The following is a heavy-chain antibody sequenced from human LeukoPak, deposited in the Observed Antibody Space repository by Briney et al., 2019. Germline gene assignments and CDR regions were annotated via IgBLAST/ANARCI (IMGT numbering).Heavy chain of an antibody. D-gene: IGHD4-17*01. V-gene: IGHV1-69*04. Sequence: SVKVSCKASRGTFSSYAISWVRQAPGQGLEWMGRIIPIVGIANYAQKFQGRVTITADKSTSTAYMELSSLRSEDTAVYYCARDRDSGVASWYFDYWGQGTLVTVSS. CDR2: IIPIVGIA. CDR3: ARDRDSGVASWYFDY. J-gene: IGHJ4*02. CDR1: RGTFSSYA.